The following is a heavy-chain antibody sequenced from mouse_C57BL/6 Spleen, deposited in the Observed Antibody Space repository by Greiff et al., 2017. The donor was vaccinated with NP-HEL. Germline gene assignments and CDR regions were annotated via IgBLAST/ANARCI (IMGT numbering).Heavy chain of an antibody. Sequence: QVQLQQSGPELVKPGASVTISCKASGYAFSSSWMNWVKQRPGKGLEWIGRIYPGDGDTNYNGKFKGKATLTADKSSSTAYMQLSSLTSEDSAVYFCAGGDYDGYWGQGTTLTVSS. CDR3: AGGDYDGY. D-gene: IGHD2-4*01. J-gene: IGHJ2*01. V-gene: IGHV1-82*01. CDR2: IYPGDGDT. CDR1: GYAFSSSW.